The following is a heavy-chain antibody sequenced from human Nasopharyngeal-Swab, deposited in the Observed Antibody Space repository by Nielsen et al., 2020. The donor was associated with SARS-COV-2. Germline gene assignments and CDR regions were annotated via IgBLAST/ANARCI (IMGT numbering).Heavy chain of an antibody. V-gene: IGHV3-74*01. CDR3: ASGRDYSQRDFDY. D-gene: IGHD4-11*01. J-gene: IGHJ4*02. CDR2: INSDGSST. Sequence: VRQAPGKGLVWVSRINSDGSSTSYADSVKGRFTISRDNAKNTLYLQMNSLRAEDTAVYCCASGRDYSQRDFDYWGQGTLVTVSS.